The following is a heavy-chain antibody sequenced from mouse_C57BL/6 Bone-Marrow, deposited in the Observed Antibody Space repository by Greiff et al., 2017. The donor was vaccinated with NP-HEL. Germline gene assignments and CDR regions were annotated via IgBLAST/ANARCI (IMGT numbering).Heavy chain of an antibody. J-gene: IGHJ2*01. CDR1: GYTFTDYY. Sequence: QVQLQQSGAELVRPGASVKLSCKASGYTFTDYYINWVKQRPGQGLVWIARIYPGSGNTYYNEKFKGKAKLTAEKSSSTAYMQLSSLTSEDSAVYFCARYDYDFDYWGQGTTLTVSS. D-gene: IGHD2-4*01. V-gene: IGHV1-76*01. CDR2: IYPGSGNT. CDR3: ARYDYDFDY.